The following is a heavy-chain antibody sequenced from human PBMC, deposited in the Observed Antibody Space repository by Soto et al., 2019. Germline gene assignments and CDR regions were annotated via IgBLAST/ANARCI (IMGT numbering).Heavy chain of an antibody. CDR3: AKDLWNYDILTGPRYYFDY. CDR2: ISYDGSNK. Sequence: GGSLKLSCAASGFTFSSYAMHWVRQAPGKGLEWVAVISYDGSNKYYADSVKGRFTISRDNSKNTLYLQMNSLRAEDTAVYYCAKDLWNYDILTGPRYYFDYWGQGTLVTVSS. D-gene: IGHD3-9*01. V-gene: IGHV3-30-3*01. CDR1: GFTFSSYA. J-gene: IGHJ4*02.